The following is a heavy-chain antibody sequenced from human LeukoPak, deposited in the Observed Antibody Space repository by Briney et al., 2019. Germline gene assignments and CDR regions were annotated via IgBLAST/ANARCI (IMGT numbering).Heavy chain of an antibody. CDR1: GFTFSSYE. CDR2: ISSSGITI. CDR3: ATWGKS. J-gene: IGHJ4*02. Sequence: PGGSLRLSCAASGFTFSSYEMNWVRQAPGKGLEWVSYISSSGITIHYADSVRGRFTISRDNAKNSLYLQMSSLRAEDTAVYYCATWGKSWGQGTLVTVSS. D-gene: IGHD7-27*01. V-gene: IGHV3-48*03.